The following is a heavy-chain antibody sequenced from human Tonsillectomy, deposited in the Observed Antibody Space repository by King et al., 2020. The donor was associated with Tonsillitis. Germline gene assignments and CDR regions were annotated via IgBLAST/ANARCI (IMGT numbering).Heavy chain of an antibody. CDR1: GYNFTSYW. CDR3: SREVFSSEPGDYFDY. CDR2: IDPSDSYT. J-gene: IGHJ4*02. D-gene: IGHD6-19*01. Sequence: QLVQSGAEVKKPGESLRIYCKSSGYNFTSYWISWVRQMPGKGLEWMGRIDPSDSYTNYSPSFQGHVTISADKSISTAYLQWSSLKASDTAMYYCSREVFSSEPGDYFDYWGQGTLVTVSS. V-gene: IGHV5-10-1*03.